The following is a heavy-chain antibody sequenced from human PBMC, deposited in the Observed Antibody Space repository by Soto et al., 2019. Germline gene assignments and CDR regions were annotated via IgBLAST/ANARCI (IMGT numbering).Heavy chain of an antibody. CDR3: AKRRGAGGHFDY. CDR2: VSIGGST. V-gene: IGHV3-23*01. J-gene: IGHJ4*02. Sequence: GGSLRLSCAASGFTFRSYAMGWVRQGPGKGLEWVAVVSIGGSTHYADSVRGRFTISRDNSKNTLSLQMNSLTAEDTAVYFCAKRRGAGGHFDYGGQGALVTVSS. D-gene: IGHD2-15*01. CDR1: GFTFRSYA.